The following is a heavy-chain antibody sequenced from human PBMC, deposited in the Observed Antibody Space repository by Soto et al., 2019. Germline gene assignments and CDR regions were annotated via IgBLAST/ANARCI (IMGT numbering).Heavy chain of an antibody. CDR2: IWYDGSNK. V-gene: IGHV3-33*01. Sequence: QVQLVESRGGVVQPGRSLRLSCAASGFTFSSYGMHWVRQAPGKGLEWVAVIWYDGSNKYYADSVKGRFTISRDNSKNTLYLQMNSLRAEDTAVYYCARTNDYGDYLDYWGQGTLVTVSS. D-gene: IGHD4-17*01. J-gene: IGHJ4*02. CDR3: ARTNDYGDYLDY. CDR1: GFTFSSYG.